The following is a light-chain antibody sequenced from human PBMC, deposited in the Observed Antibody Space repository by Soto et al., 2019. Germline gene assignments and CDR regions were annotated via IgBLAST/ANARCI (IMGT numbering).Light chain of an antibody. J-gene: IGLJ2*01. Sequence: QSALTQPSSMSGSPGQSITISCTGTSSNVGAYDDVSWHQQRPGRAPKVLIYDVRIRPSEVSNRFSGSKSGDTASLTISGLPAQGEAIYYCASKTTRSTVLFGGGTKVTVL. V-gene: IGLV2-14*03. CDR1: SSNVGAYDD. CDR3: ASKTTRSTVL. CDR2: DVR.